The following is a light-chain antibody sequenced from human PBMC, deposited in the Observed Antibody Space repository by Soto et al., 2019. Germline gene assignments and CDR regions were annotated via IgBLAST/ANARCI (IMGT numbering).Light chain of an antibody. CDR1: SSSIGINY. V-gene: IGLV1-47*01. CDR2: KNN. J-gene: IGLJ2*01. CDR3: AAWDDSLSGVI. Sequence: QSVLTQPPSASGTPGQRVTISCSGSSSSIGINYVYWYQQLPGTAHKLLIYKNNQRPSGVPDRFSGSKSGTSASLASSGLRSEDEADYHCAAWDDSLSGVIFGGGTKLTVL.